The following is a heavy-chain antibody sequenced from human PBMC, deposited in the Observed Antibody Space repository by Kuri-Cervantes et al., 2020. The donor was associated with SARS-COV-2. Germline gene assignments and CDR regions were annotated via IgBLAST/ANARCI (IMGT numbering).Heavy chain of an antibody. CDR3: ARLGHYYDSSGYYYAFDY. Sequence: SETLSLTCTVSGGSISSYYWSWIRQPPGKGLEWIGSIYYSGSTYYNPSLKSRVTISVDTSKNQFSLKLSSVTAADTAVYYCARLGHYYDSSGYYYAFDYWGQGTLVTVSS. J-gene: IGHJ4*02. D-gene: IGHD3-22*01. V-gene: IGHV4-59*05. CDR2: IYYSGST. CDR1: GGSISSYY.